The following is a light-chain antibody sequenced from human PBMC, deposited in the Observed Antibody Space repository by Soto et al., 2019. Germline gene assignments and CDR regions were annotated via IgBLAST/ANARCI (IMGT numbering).Light chain of an antibody. Sequence: QPVLTQPPSVSGAPGQRVTISCTGSSSNLGSSFDVHWYRHLPGTAPELLIYSDTYRPSGVPDRFSASKSGTSASLAITGLQAEDEADYYCQSYDKSLSGHVVFGGGTQLTVL. CDR1: SSNLGSSFD. V-gene: IGLV1-40*01. J-gene: IGLJ2*01. CDR3: QSYDKSLSGHVV. CDR2: SDT.